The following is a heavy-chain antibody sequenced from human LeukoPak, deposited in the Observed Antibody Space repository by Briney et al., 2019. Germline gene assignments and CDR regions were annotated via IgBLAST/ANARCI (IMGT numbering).Heavy chain of an antibody. Sequence: SETLSLTCTVSGGSISSYYWSWIRQPPGKGLEWIGYIYYSGSTNYNPSLKSRVTISVDTSKNQFSLKLSSVTAADTAVYYCARLDSSSWYYSYYYYGMDVWGQGTTVTVSS. CDR2: IYYSGST. V-gene: IGHV4-59*08. J-gene: IGHJ6*02. CDR1: GGSISSYY. CDR3: ARLDSSSWYYSYYYYGMDV. D-gene: IGHD6-13*01.